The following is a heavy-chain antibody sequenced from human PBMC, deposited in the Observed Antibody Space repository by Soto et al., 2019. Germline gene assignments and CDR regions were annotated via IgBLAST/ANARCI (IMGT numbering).Heavy chain of an antibody. CDR2: ISYDGSNK. J-gene: IGHJ4*02. Sequence: GGSLRLSCAASGFTFSSYGMHWVRQAPGKGLEWVAVISYDGSNKYYTDSVKGRFTISRDNSKNTLYLRMNALSAEDTAFYYCAKDRGGFAGGWEYFDYWGQGALVTVSS. V-gene: IGHV3-30*18. D-gene: IGHD6-19*01. CDR3: AKDRGGFAGGWEYFDY. CDR1: GFTFSSYG.